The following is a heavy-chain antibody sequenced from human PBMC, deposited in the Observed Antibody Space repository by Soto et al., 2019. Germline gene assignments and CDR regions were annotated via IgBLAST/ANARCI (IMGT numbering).Heavy chain of an antibody. CDR3: ATYYYDSSGYYQEYFQH. Sequence: QVQLVQSGAEVKKPGSSVKVSCKASGGTFSSYTISWVRQAPGQGLEWMGRIIPILGIANYAQKFQGRVTITADKPTSTAYMELSSLRSEDTAVYYCATYYYDSSGYYQEYFQHWGQGTLVTVSS. D-gene: IGHD3-22*01. CDR1: GGTFSSYT. CDR2: IIPILGIA. V-gene: IGHV1-69*02. J-gene: IGHJ1*01.